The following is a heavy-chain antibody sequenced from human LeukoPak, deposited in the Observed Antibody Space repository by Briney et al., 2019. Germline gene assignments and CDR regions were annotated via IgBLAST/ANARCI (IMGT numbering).Heavy chain of an antibody. Sequence: GGSPRLSCAASGFTFSSYAMSWVRQAPGKGLEWVSAISGSGGSTYYADPVKGRFTISRDSSKNTLYLQMNSLRGDDTAVYYCAKDMGYNTGWTRFDYWGQGTLVTVSS. D-gene: IGHD6-19*01. J-gene: IGHJ4*02. CDR2: ISGSGGST. V-gene: IGHV3-23*01. CDR1: GFTFSSYA. CDR3: AKDMGYNTGWTRFDY.